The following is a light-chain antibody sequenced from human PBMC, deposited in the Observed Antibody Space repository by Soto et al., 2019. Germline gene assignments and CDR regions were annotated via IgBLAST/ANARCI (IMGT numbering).Light chain of an antibody. J-gene: IGKJ1*01. CDR3: QQYNNWPSGT. Sequence: MTQSPSTLSASVGDRVTIXXRTSQSISSWLAWYQQKPGQAPRLXXYGASTRATGIPVRFSGSGSGTEFTLTISSLQSEDYAVYYYQQYNNWPSGTFGQGTKVDIK. CDR2: GAS. CDR1: QSISSW. V-gene: IGKV3-15*01.